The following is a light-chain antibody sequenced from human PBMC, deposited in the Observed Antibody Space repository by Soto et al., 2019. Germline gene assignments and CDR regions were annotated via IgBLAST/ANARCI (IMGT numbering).Light chain of an antibody. CDR3: HQRQSWPRT. CDR2: QTS. V-gene: IGKV3-11*01. CDR1: QYINAR. J-gene: IGKJ1*01. Sequence: EIGLTQSPATLSSFPGDRVTLSCRASQYINARLAWYQHRPGQAPRLLIYQTSLRAAGIPARFSASGSGTDFTLTITDVQPEDFALYYCHQRQSWPRTFGQGT.